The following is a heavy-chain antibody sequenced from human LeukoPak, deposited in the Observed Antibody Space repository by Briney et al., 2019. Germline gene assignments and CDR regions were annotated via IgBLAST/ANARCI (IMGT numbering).Heavy chain of an antibody. CDR3: ATEHYYGSGRLDP. D-gene: IGHD3-10*01. CDR1: GFTFRSYW. V-gene: IGHV3-7*03. Sequence: GGSLRLSCAASGFTFRSYWMTWVRQAPGKGLEWVANIKLDGSEKYYIDSVKGRFTISRDNAKSSLYLQMNSLRAEDTAVYYCATEHYYGSGRLDPWGQGTLVTVSS. J-gene: IGHJ5*02. CDR2: IKLDGSEK.